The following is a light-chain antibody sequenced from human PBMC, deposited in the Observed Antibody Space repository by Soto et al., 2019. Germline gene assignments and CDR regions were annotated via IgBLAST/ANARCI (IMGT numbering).Light chain of an antibody. Sequence: IQLTQSPSSLSASVGDRVTITCRASQGISSYLAWYQQKPGKAPKFLIYAASTLQRGVPSMFSGSGAETDFTLTIISLQPEDFATYFCQQLNSYPPTFGQGTEREIK. J-gene: IGKJ2*01. CDR3: QQLNSYPPT. V-gene: IGKV1-9*01. CDR1: QGISSY. CDR2: AAS.